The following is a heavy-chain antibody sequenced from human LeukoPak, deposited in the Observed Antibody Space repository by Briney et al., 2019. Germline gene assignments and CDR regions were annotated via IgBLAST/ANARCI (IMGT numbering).Heavy chain of an antibody. CDR1: GYTFTSYA. Sequence: ASVKVSCKASGYTFTSYAMNWVRQAPVQGLEWMGWINTNTGNPTYAQGFTGRFVFSLDTSVSTAYLQISSLKAEDTAVYYCARAACSGGSCYPSDWGQGTLVTVSS. CDR2: INTNTGNP. V-gene: IGHV7-4-1*02. D-gene: IGHD2-15*01. CDR3: ARAACSGGSCYPSD. J-gene: IGHJ4*02.